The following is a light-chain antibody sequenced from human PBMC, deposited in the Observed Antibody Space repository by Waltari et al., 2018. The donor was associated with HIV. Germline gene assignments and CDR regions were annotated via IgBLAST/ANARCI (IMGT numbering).Light chain of an antibody. CDR1: QSVNSGY. CDR2: GAS. CDR3: QQYGTSPRVT. J-gene: IGKJ3*01. Sequence: ELVLTQSPGTLSLSPGERATLSCMTSQSVNSGYLAWFQQKPGQAPRLLIYGASTRATGIPDRFSASGSGTDFTLTISRLEPEDFAVYYCQQYGTSPRVTFGPGTRVDIK. V-gene: IGKV3-20*01.